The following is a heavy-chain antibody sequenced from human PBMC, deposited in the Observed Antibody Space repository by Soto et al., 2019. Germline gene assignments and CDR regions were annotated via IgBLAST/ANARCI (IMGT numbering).Heavy chain of an antibody. CDR3: ARKSRGSWYNEYCYGMDV. V-gene: IGHV1-69*13. J-gene: IGHJ6*02. D-gene: IGHD6-13*01. CDR1: GGTFSSYA. CDR2: IIPIFGTA. Sequence: ASVKVSCKASGGTFSSYAISWVRQAPGQGLEWMGGIIPIFGTANYAQKFQGRVTITADESTSTAYMELSSLRSEDTAVYYCARKSRGSWYNEYCYGMDVWGQGTTVTVSS.